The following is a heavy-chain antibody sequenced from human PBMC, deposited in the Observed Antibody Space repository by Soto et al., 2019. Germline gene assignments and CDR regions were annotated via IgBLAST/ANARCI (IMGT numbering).Heavy chain of an antibody. J-gene: IGHJ3*02. D-gene: IGHD3-22*01. Sequence: GASVKVSCKASGYTFTSYGISWVRQAPGQGLEWMGWISAYNGNTNYAQKLQGRVTMTTDTSTSTAYMELRSLRSDDTAVYYCARETTYYYDSSGYPGNAFDIWGQGTMVTVSS. CDR3: ARETTYYYDSSGYPGNAFDI. V-gene: IGHV1-18*04. CDR2: ISAYNGNT. CDR1: GYTFTSYG.